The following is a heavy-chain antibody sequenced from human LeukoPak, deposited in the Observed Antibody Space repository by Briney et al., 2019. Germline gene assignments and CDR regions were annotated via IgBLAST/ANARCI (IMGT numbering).Heavy chain of an antibody. CDR3: ARRVVYYFDY. CDR2: ISGSGGST. Sequence: GSLRLSCAASGFTFSSYAMTWVRQAPGKGLEWVSAISGSGGSTYYADSVKGRFTISRDNSRNTLYLQMNSPRAEDTAVYYCARRVVYYFDYWGQGTLVTVSS. J-gene: IGHJ4*02. CDR1: GFTFSSYA. V-gene: IGHV3-23*01. D-gene: IGHD2-15*01.